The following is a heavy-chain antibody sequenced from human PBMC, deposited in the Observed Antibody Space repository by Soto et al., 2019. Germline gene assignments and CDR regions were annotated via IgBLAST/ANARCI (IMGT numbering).Heavy chain of an antibody. Sequence: SGPKLVTPTETLTQACTVSGFSLNNDRMGVSWXXXXXXXXXEWLAHIFSNDEKSYSTSLKSRLTISKDTSKSLVVLTMTNMDPVDTATYYCARIPRAGYMITWTHSWFDPLGQGTLVTVSS. CDR2: IFSNDEK. J-gene: IGHJ5*02. D-gene: IGHD3-22*01. CDR1: GFSLNNDRMG. CDR3: ARIPRAGYMITWTHSWFDP. V-gene: IGHV2-26*01.